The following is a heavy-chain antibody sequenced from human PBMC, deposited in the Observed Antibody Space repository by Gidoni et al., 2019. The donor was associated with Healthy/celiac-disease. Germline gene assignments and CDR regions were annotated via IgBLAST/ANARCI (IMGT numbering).Heavy chain of an antibody. D-gene: IGHD3-22*01. J-gene: IGHJ4*02. Sequence: SGGSISSSSYYWGWIRQPPGKGLEWIGSIYYSGSTYYNPSLKSRVTISVDTSKNQFSLKLSSVTAADTAVYYCARHRYYYDSSGYHFDYWGQGTLVTVSS. CDR2: IYYSGST. CDR1: GGSISSSSYY. CDR3: ARHRYYYDSSGYHFDY. V-gene: IGHV4-39*01.